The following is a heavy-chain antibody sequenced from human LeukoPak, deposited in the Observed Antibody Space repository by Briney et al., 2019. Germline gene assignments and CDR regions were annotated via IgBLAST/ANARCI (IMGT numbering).Heavy chain of an antibody. Sequence: GGSLRLSCAASGFTFSSYEMNWVRQAPGKGLEWVSYISSSGSTIYYADSVKGRFTISRDNAKNSLYLQMNSLRAEDTSVYYCARGSSSWYAYWGQGTLVTVSS. V-gene: IGHV3-48*03. CDR3: ARGSSSWYAY. J-gene: IGHJ4*02. CDR2: ISSSGSTI. D-gene: IGHD6-13*01. CDR1: GFTFSSYE.